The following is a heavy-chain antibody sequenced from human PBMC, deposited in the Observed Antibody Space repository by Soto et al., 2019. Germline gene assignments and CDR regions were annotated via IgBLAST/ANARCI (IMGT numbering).Heavy chain of an antibody. CDR3: ARNSYDSSGYYVGDI. CDR2: IYPGDSDT. CDR1: GYSFTRYW. J-gene: IGHJ6*01. Sequence: PGDSLKIYCMGSGYSFTRYWIGWVRQMPGKGLEWMGIIYPGDSDTRYSPSFQGQVTISADKSISTDYLQWSSLKASDTAMYYCARNSYDSSGYYVGDIWGQGITVTVAS. D-gene: IGHD3-22*01. V-gene: IGHV5-51*01.